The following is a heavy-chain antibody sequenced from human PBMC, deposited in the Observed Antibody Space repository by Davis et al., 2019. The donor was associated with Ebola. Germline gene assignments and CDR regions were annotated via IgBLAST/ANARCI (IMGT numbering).Heavy chain of an antibody. Sequence: ASVKDSCKASVYTFTSYAMHWVRQAPGQGLEWMGWINPNSGGTNYAQKFQGWVTMTRDTSISTAYMELSRLRSDDTAVYYCARGGEDCSGGSCPNWFDPWGQGTLVTVSS. J-gene: IGHJ5*02. CDR1: VYTFTSYA. V-gene: IGHV1-2*04. CDR3: ARGGEDCSGGSCPNWFDP. D-gene: IGHD2-15*01. CDR2: INPNSGGT.